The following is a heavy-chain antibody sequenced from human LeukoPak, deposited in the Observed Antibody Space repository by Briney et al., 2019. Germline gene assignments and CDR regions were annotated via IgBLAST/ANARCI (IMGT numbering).Heavy chain of an antibody. V-gene: IGHV1-24*01. CDR1: GYTLTELS. Sequence: ASVKVSCKVSGYTLTELSMHWVRQAPGKGLEWMGGFDPEDGETIYAQKFQGRVTMTEDTSTDTAYRELSSLRSEDTAVYYCATAVVDVSGSYQGLDYWGQGTLVTVSS. J-gene: IGHJ4*02. CDR2: FDPEDGET. D-gene: IGHD3-10*01. CDR3: ATAVVDVSGSYQGLDY.